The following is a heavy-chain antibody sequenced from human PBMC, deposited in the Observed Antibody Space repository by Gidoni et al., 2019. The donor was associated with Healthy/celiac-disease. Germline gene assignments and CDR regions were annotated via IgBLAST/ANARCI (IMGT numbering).Heavy chain of an antibody. CDR1: GFTFDDYA. Sequence: ELQLVASGGGLVPPGRSLRLSCPASGFTFDDYAMHWVRQAPGTGLEWVAGISWNSGSIGYADSVKGRFTISRDNAKNSLYLQMNSLRADVTALYYCAKGHYYDSSRPIDYWGQGTLVTVSS. CDR2: ISWNSGSI. D-gene: IGHD3-22*01. CDR3: AKGHYYDSSRPIDY. V-gene: IGHV3-9*01. J-gene: IGHJ4*02.